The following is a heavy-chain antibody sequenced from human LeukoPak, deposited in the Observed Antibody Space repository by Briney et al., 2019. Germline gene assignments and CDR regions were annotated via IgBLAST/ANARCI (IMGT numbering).Heavy chain of an antibody. D-gene: IGHD6-13*01. V-gene: IGHV4-61*02. Sequence: TSQTLSLTCTVSGGSISGDYYSWSWIRQPAGKGLEWIGRIYTSGSTNYNPSLKSRVTISVDTSKNHFSLELTSVTAADTAVYYCARSYSSSSVLSYYYFYMDVWGKGTTVTVSS. J-gene: IGHJ6*03. CDR3: ARSYSSSSVLSYYYFYMDV. CDR2: IYTSGST. CDR1: GGSISGDYYS.